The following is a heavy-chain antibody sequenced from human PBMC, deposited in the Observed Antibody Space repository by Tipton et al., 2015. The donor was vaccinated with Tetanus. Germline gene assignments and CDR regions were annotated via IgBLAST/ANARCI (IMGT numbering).Heavy chain of an antibody. CDR3: ARANNEFPKKGPFDS. CDR2: IYFNGTA. D-gene: IGHD1-1*01. CDR1: GASARSEKYY. J-gene: IGHJ4*02. V-gene: IGHV4-61*01. Sequence: TLSLTCFVSGASARSEKYYWSWIRQPPGKGLEWIGYIYFNGTAKYNPSLKSRLTISVDASKKQLSLKLTSVTAADTAVYYCARANNEFPKKGPFDSWGQGSLVIVSS.